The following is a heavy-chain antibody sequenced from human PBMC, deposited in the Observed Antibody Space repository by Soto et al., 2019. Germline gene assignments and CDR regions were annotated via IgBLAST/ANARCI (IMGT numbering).Heavy chain of an antibody. V-gene: IGHV4-31*03. J-gene: IGHJ4*02. CDR2: IYYSGST. CDR1: GGSISSGGYY. CDR3: AREGGIVGATAADY. Sequence: QVQLQESGPGLVKPSQTLSLTCTVSGGSISSGGYYWSWIRQHPGKGLEWIGYIYYSGSTYYNPSLKSRVTISVATAKNPFSLKLSSVTAAATAVYYCAREGGIVGATAADYWGQGTLVTVSS. D-gene: IGHD1-26*01.